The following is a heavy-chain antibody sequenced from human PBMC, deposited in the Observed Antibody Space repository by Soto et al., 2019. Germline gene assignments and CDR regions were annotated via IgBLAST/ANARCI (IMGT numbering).Heavy chain of an antibody. V-gene: IGHV3-48*02. Sequence: RGSLRLSCAASGFTFSSYSMNWVRQAPGKGLEWVSYISSSSSTIYYADSVKVRFTISRDNAKNSLYLQMNSLRDEDTAVYYCASAWWFGGNAFDIWGQGTMVTVSS. CDR2: ISSSSSTI. D-gene: IGHD3-10*01. CDR1: GFTFSSYS. J-gene: IGHJ3*02. CDR3: ASAWWFGGNAFDI.